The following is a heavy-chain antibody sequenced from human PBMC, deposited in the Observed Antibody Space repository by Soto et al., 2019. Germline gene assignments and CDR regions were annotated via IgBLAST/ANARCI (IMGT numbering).Heavy chain of an antibody. CDR1: GFTFSSYS. Sequence: GSLRLSCAASGFTFSSYSMNWVRQAPGKGLEWVSSISSSSSYIYYADSVEGRFTISRDNAKNSLYLQMNSLRAEDTAVYYCARVKLGGASSWYFDYWGQGTLVTVSS. D-gene: IGHD6-13*01. J-gene: IGHJ4*02. CDR2: ISSSSSYI. V-gene: IGHV3-21*01. CDR3: ARVKLGGASSWYFDY.